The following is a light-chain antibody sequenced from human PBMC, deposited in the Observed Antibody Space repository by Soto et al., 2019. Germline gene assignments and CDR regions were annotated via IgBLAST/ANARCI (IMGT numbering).Light chain of an antibody. CDR3: ASWEDSLNGWV. CDR1: SSNVGSNT. J-gene: IGLJ3*02. V-gene: IGLV1-44*01. Sequence: QSVLTQPPSASGTPGQRVTISCSGSSSNVGSNTVSWYQQLPGTAPKVLIYSDDQRPSGVPDRFSGSRSGSSAFLAISGLQSGDEADYYCASWEDSLNGWVIGGGTQLTVL. CDR2: SDD.